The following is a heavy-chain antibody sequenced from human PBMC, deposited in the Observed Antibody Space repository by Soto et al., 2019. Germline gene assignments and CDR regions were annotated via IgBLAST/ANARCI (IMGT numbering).Heavy chain of an antibody. D-gene: IGHD6-13*01. CDR2: IYSGGST. Sequence: GGSLRLSCAASGFTVSSNYMSWVRQAPGKGLEWVSVIYSGGSTYYADSVKGRFTVSRDDSKNTLYLQMNSLRADDTAVYYCAKQFSSSTWYPFDHWGRGTLVTVSS. V-gene: IGHV3-53*01. CDR1: GFTVSSNY. J-gene: IGHJ4*02. CDR3: AKQFSSSTWYPFDH.